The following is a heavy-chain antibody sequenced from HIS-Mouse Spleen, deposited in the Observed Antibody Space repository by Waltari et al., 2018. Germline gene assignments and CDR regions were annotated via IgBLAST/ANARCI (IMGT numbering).Heavy chain of an antibody. J-gene: IGHJ4*02. CDR1: GFPFDDYA. V-gene: IGHV3-9*01. Sequence: EVQLVESGGGLVQPGRSLRLACAASGFPFDDYAMHWVRQAPGKGLEWVSGISWNSGSIGYADSVKGRFTISRDNAKNSLYLQMNSLRAEDTALYYCAKDGRSLNYWGQGTLVTVSS. CDR2: ISWNSGSI. CDR3: AKDGRSLNY.